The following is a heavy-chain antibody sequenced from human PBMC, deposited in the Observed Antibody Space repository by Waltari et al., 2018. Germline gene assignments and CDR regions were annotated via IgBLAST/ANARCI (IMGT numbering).Heavy chain of an antibody. Sequence: QVQLQQWGAGLLKPSETLSLTCAVYGGSFSGYYWSWIRQPPGKGLEWIGEINHSGSTNYNPSLKSRVTISVDTSKNQFSLKLSSVTAADTAVYYCARGGGGGRYCSSTSCYGRYYYYYMDVWGKGTTVTVSS. J-gene: IGHJ6*03. CDR1: GGSFSGYY. CDR2: INHSGST. D-gene: IGHD2-2*01. CDR3: ARGGGGGRYCSSTSCYGRYYYYYMDV. V-gene: IGHV4-34*01.